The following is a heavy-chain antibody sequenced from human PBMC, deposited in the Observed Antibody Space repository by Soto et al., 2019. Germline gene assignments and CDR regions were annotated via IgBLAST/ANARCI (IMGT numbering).Heavy chain of an antibody. D-gene: IGHD4-4*01. CDR3: ARVASTVTTHYYYYGMDV. V-gene: IGHV1-2*02. Sequence: ASVKVSCKASGYTFTGYYMHWVRQAPGQGLEWMGWINPNSGGTNYAQKFQGRVTMTRDTSISTAYMELSRLRSDDTAVYYCARVASTVTTHYYYYGMDVWGQGTTVTVSS. CDR1: GYTFTGYY. CDR2: INPNSGGT. J-gene: IGHJ6*02.